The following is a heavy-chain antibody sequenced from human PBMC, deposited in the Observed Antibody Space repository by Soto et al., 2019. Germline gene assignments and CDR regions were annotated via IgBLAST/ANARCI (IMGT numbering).Heavy chain of an antibody. Sequence: QVQLQQWGAGLLKPSETLSLTCAVYGGSFSGYYWSWIRQPPGKGLEWIGEINHSGSTNYNPSLTSRVTISVDTSKNQFSLKLSSVTAADTAVYYCARPYTYYYGSGSPWVNWFDPWGQGTLVTVSS. D-gene: IGHD3-10*01. CDR2: INHSGST. CDR1: GGSFSGYY. CDR3: ARPYTYYYGSGSPWVNWFDP. V-gene: IGHV4-34*01. J-gene: IGHJ5*02.